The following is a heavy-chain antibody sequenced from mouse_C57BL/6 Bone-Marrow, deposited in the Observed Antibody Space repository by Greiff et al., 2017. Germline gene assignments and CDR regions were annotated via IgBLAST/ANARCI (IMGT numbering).Heavy chain of an antibody. J-gene: IGHJ3*01. D-gene: IGHD2-1*01. CDR2: IHPNSGST. CDR1: GYTFTSYW. V-gene: IGHV1-64*01. Sequence: QVQLQQPGAELVKPGASVKLSCKASGYTFTSYWMHWVKQRPGQGLEWIGMIHPNSGSTNYNEKFKSKATLTVDKSSSTAFMQLSSLTSEDSAVYYWARTGIYYGNFGFAYWGQGTLVTVSA. CDR3: ARTGIYYGNFGFAY.